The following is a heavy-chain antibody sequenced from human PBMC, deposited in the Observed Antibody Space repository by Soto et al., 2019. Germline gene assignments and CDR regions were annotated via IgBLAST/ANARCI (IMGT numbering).Heavy chain of an antibody. CDR3: AKDWGWKASGWFXP. J-gene: IGHJ5*02. CDR1: GFTFSTVA. Sequence: GGSLXLSCAASGFTFSTVAIHWVRQAPGKGLEWVSIISYDGGNKYYADSVKGRFTISRDNSKNTLYLQMNSLRAEDTAVYYYAKDWGWKASGWFXPWGQGTLVXVSS. D-gene: IGHD3-16*01. CDR2: ISYDGGNK. V-gene: IGHV3-30-3*01.